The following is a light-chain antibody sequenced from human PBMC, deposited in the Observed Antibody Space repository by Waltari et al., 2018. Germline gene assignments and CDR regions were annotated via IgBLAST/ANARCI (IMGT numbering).Light chain of an antibody. CDR3: ASRGASKV. J-gene: IGLJ2*01. CDR2: EVS. Sequence: QSALTQPPSASGSPGQSVTISCPGTRSDVGAYKYVSWYQQHPGKAPKLLIYEVSKRASGVPDRFSGSKSGNTASLTVSGLQAEDEADYYCASRGASKVFGGGTKLTVL. V-gene: IGLV2-8*01. CDR1: RSDVGAYKY.